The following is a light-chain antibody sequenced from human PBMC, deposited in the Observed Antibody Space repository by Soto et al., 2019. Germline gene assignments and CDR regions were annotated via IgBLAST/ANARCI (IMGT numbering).Light chain of an antibody. J-gene: IGLJ2*01. CDR2: RNS. V-gene: IGLV1-47*01. CDR1: GSNIGSNY. Sequence: QSVLTQPPSASGTPGQRVTISCSGSGSNIGSNYVYWYQQLPGTAPKLLIYRNSQRPSGVPDRFSGSKSGTSASLAISGLRSEDEADYYCAARDDSLSGPVFGGGTKLTVL. CDR3: AARDDSLSGPV.